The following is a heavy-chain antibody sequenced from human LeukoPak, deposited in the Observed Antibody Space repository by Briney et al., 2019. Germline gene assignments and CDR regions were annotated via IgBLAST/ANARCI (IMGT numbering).Heavy chain of an antibody. D-gene: IGHD3-3*01. CDR2: ISAYNGNT. Sequence: ASVKVSCKASGYIFTSYGISWVRQAPGQGLEWVGWISAYNGNTNYAQKLQGRVTMTTDTSTSTAYMELRSLRSDDTAVYYCARWYDFWSGYSLGGGYFDYWGQGTLVTVSS. CDR1: GYIFTSYG. V-gene: IGHV1-18*01. J-gene: IGHJ4*02. CDR3: ARWYDFWSGYSLGGGYFDY.